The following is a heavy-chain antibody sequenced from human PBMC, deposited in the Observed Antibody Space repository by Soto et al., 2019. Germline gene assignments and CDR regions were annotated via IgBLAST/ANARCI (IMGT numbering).Heavy chain of an antibody. D-gene: IGHD6-13*01. CDR2: IYSDGST. J-gene: IGHJ4*02. V-gene: IGHV3-66*01. Sequence: GGSLRLSCAASGFTVSSNYMSWVRQAPGKGLEWVSVIYSDGSTHYADSVKGRFTVSRDNSKNTLFLQMDSLRAEDTAVYYCARDQHRSSWDWGQGTLVTVSS. CDR1: GFTVSSNY. CDR3: ARDQHRSSWD.